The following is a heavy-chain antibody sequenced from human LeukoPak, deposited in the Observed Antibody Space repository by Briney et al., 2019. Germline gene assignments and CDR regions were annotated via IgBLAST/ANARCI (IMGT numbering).Heavy chain of an antibody. Sequence: GASMKVSCKASGDTLSRYGIGWVRQDPGQGLEWMGGIIPIFGTANYAHNLQGRIIITADESTGTAYMELSGLTSEDTAVYYCATSQYCGTPKCQSYYFQDWGQGTLVTVSS. D-gene: IGHD2-21*01. CDR1: GDTLSRYG. CDR3: ATSQYCGTPKCQSYYFQD. CDR2: IIPIFGTA. V-gene: IGHV1-69*01. J-gene: IGHJ1*01.